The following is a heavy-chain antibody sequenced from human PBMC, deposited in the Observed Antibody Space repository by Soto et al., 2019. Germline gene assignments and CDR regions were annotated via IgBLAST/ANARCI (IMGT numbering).Heavy chain of an antibody. V-gene: IGHV3-30*18. D-gene: IGHD3-22*01. CDR1: GFTFSSYG. Sequence: GGSLRLSCAASGFTFSSYGMHWVRQAPGKGLEWVAVISYDGSNKYYADSVKGRFTISRDNSKNTLYLQMNSLRAEDTAVYYCAKAVKRIVVVIPFDYWGQGTLVTVSS. J-gene: IGHJ4*02. CDR3: AKAVKRIVVVIPFDY. CDR2: ISYDGSNK.